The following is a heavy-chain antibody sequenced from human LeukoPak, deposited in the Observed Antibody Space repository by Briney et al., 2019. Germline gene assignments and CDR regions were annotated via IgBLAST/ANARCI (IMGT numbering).Heavy chain of an antibody. CDR1: GFTFSSYW. D-gene: IGHD3-10*01. CDR3: ARILWFGELFPNY. Sequence: EGSLRLSCAASGFTFSSYWMSWVRQAPGKGLEWVSAISGNGGSTYYADSVKGRFTISRDNSKNTLYLQMNSLRAEDTAVYYCARILWFGELFPNYWGQGTLVTVSS. V-gene: IGHV3-23*01. CDR2: ISGNGGST. J-gene: IGHJ4*02.